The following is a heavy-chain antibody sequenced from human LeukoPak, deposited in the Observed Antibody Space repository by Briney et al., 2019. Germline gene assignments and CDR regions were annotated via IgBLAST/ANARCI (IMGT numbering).Heavy chain of an antibody. CDR1: GFTFSSYS. CDR3: ARERTASGYPIDY. CDR2: ISSSSSTI. D-gene: IGHD3-22*01. V-gene: IGHV3-48*02. J-gene: IGHJ4*02. Sequence: QPGGSLRLSCAASGFTFSSYSMNWVRQAPGKGLEWVSYISSSSSTIYYADSVKGRFTISRDNAKDSLYLQMNSLRDEDTAVYYCARERTASGYPIDYWGKGTLVTVSS.